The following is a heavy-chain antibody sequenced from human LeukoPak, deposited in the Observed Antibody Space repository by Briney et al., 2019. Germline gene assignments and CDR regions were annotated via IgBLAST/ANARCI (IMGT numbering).Heavy chain of an antibody. D-gene: IGHD3-10*01. V-gene: IGHV3-53*01. Sequence: GGSLRLSCAASGFTVSSNYMSWVRQAAGKGLEWVSVIYIGGSTYYADSVKGRFPISRDSSKNTLYLQMNSLRAEDTAVYYCASDFGEYYYYGMDVWGQGTTVTVSS. CDR2: IYIGGST. CDR3: ASDFGEYYYYGMDV. CDR1: GFTVSSNY. J-gene: IGHJ6*02.